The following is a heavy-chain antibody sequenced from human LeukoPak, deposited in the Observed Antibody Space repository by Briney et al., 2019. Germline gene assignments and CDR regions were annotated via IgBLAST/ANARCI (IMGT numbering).Heavy chain of an antibody. J-gene: IGHJ3*02. CDR3: ACYYDSSGYYWDDAFDI. Sequence: PSQTLSLTCTVSGGSNSSGSYYWSWIRQPAGKGLEWIGRIYTSGSTNYNPSLKSRVTISVDTSKNQFSLKLSSVTAADTAVYYCACYYDSSGYYWDDAFDIWGQGTMVTVSS. D-gene: IGHD3-22*01. CDR2: IYTSGST. V-gene: IGHV4-61*02. CDR1: GGSNSSGSYY.